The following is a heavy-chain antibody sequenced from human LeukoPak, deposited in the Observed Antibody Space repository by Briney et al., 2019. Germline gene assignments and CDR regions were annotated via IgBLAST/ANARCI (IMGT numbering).Heavy chain of an antibody. CDR2: IIPILGIA. V-gene: IGHV1-69*04. CDR1: GGTFSSYA. Sequence: SVKVSCKASGGTFSSYAISWVRQAPGQGLEWMGRIIPILGIANYAQKFQGRVTITADKSTSTAYMELSSLRSEDTAVYYCARDDSSSSGRHWGQGTLVTVSS. CDR3: ARDDSSSSGRH. D-gene: IGHD6-6*01. J-gene: IGHJ4*02.